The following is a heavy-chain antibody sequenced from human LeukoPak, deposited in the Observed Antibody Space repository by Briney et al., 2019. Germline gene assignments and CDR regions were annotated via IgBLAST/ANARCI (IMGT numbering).Heavy chain of an antibody. Sequence: GGSLRLSCSASGFTLRSYAMGWVRQAPGKGLEWVSAISDTGDKTYYADSVKGRFTISRDNSKNTLYLQMNSLRAEDTAVYYCAKACYYDSSGYYTPIDYWGQGTLVTVSS. V-gene: IGHV3-23*01. CDR1: GFTLRSYA. CDR3: AKACYYDSSGYYTPIDY. J-gene: IGHJ4*02. CDR2: ISDTGDKT. D-gene: IGHD3-22*01.